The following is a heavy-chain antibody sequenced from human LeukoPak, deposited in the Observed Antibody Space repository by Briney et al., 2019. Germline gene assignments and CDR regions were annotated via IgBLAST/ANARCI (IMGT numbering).Heavy chain of an antibody. CDR1: GGSISSYY. CDR2: IHYSGST. V-gene: IGHV4-59*01. D-gene: IGHD4-17*01. CDR3: ARVRDEYGDYFDY. Sequence: PSETLSLTCTVSGGSISSYYWSWIRQPPGKGLEWIGYIHYSGSTNYNPSLKSRVTISVDTSKNQFSLKLSSVTAADTAVYYCARVRDEYGDYFDYWGQGTLVTVSS. J-gene: IGHJ4*02.